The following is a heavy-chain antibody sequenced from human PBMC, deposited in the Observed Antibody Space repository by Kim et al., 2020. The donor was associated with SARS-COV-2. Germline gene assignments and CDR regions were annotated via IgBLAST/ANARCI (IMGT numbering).Heavy chain of an antibody. CDR3: ARVILNKRNPLEY. CDR1: GFTFSSHW. D-gene: IGHD3-9*01. V-gene: IGHV3-74*01. CDR2: INSDGSST. J-gene: IGHJ4*02. Sequence: GGSLRLSCAASGFTFSSHWMHWVRQAPGKGPVWVSRINSDGSSTNYADSVKGRFTISRDNAKNTLYLQMNSLRAEDTALYYCARVILNKRNPLEYWGQGTLVTVSS.